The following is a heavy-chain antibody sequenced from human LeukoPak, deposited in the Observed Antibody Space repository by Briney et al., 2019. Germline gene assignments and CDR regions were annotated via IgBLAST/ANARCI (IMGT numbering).Heavy chain of an antibody. V-gene: IGHV5-51*01. J-gene: IGHJ5*02. CDR3: ARLLRLWFGESYRTPVWFDP. CDR2: IYPGDSDT. CDR1: GYSFTSYW. D-gene: IGHD3-10*01. Sequence: GESLKISFKGSGYSFTSYWIGWVRQMPGEGLEWMGIIYPGDSDTRYSPSFQGQVTISADKSISTAYLQWSSLKASDTAMYYCARLLRLWFGESYRTPVWFDPWGQGTLVTVSS.